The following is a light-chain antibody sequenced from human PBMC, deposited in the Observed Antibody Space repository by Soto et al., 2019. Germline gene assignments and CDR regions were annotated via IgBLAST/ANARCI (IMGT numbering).Light chain of an antibody. CDR2: GAS. J-gene: IGKJ1*01. Sequence: EIVLTQSPGTLSLSPGERATLSCRASQSVNSDYLAWYQQKPGQGPRVLMYGASRRATGIPDRFSGSGSGTDFTVTISRLEHEDFAVYYCQQYDTSPWTFGQGTKVEIK. V-gene: IGKV3-20*01. CDR1: QSVNSDY. CDR3: QQYDTSPWT.